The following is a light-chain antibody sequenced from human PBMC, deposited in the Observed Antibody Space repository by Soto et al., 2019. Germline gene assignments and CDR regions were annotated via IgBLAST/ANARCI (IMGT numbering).Light chain of an antibody. CDR3: SSYGGSNTVV. Sequence: QSALTQPPSASGSPGQSVTISCTGSSSDVGGYNYVSWYQQHPGKAPKLMIYEVSNRPSGVPDRLSGSKSGDTASLTVSGLHAEDEADYYCSSYGGSNTVVFGGGTKLTVL. V-gene: IGLV2-8*01. CDR2: EVS. CDR1: SSDVGGYNY. J-gene: IGLJ2*01.